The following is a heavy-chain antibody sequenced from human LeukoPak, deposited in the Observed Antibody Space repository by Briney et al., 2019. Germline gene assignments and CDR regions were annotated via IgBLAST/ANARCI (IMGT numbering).Heavy chain of an antibody. CDR2: INAGNGNT. D-gene: IGHD3-22*01. CDR1: GYTFTSYA. J-gene: IGHJ4*02. Sequence: ASVKVSCKASGYTFTSYAMHWVRQAPGQRLEWMGWINAGNGNTKYSQKFQGRVTITRDTSASTAYMELSSLRSEDTAVYYCARGPLESGYYPLWYFDYWGQGTLVTVSS. V-gene: IGHV1-3*01. CDR3: ARGPLESGYYPLWYFDY.